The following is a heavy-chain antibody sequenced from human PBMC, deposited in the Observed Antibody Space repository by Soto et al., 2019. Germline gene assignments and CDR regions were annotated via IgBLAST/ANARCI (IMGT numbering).Heavy chain of an antibody. J-gene: IGHJ3*02. CDR2: IRSKSNSYAT. Sequence: GGSLRLSCAASGFTFSGSAMHWVRQASGKGLEWVGRIRSKSNSYATAYAASVKGRFTISRDDSKNMAYLQVNSLKAEDTAVYYCTSHDYGDYVDAFDIWGQGTKVTVSS. CDR3: TSHDYGDYVDAFDI. D-gene: IGHD4-17*01. CDR1: GFTFSGSA. V-gene: IGHV3-73*01.